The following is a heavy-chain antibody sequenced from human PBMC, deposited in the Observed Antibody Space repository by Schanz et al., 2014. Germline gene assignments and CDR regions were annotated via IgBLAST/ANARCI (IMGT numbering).Heavy chain of an antibody. CDR2: VSRSTPDI. CDR1: GFSVGNKY. Sequence: EVQLVESGGGLVQPGGSLRLSCAASGFSVGNKYMNWVRQAPGKGLEWVSYVSRSTPDIYYADSVKGRFTMSRDNAKNSVFLQMNSLRAEDTAVYYCVRDSFFAFDYWGQGTLVIVSS. J-gene: IGHJ4*02. D-gene: IGHD3-3*01. CDR3: VRDSFFAFDY. V-gene: IGHV3-48*01.